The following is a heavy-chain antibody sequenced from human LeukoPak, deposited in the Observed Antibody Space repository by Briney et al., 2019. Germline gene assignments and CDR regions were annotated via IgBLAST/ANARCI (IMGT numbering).Heavy chain of an antibody. CDR1: GYTFTSYG. CDR2: ISAYNGNT. V-gene: IGHV1-18*01. J-gene: IGHJ5*01. Sequence: GASVKVSCKASGYTFTSYGISWVRQAPGQGLEWMGWISAYNGNTNYAQKLQGRVTMATDTSTSTAYMELRSLRSDDTAVYYCARDDSGTRRGWFEHWGQGTLVTVSS. CDR3: ARDDSGTRRGWFEH. D-gene: IGHD4-17*01.